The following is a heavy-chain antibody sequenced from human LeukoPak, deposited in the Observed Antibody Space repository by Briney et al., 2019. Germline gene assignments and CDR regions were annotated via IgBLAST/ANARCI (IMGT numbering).Heavy chain of an antibody. V-gene: IGHV3-21*01. CDR1: GFTFSSYS. CDR2: ISSSSSYI. Sequence: GGSLRLSCAASGFTFSSYSMNWVRQAPGKGLEWVSSISSSSSYIYYADSVKGRFTISRDNAKNPLYLQMNSLRAEDTAVYYCARDGDSSGYYWRADYYYGMDVWGQGTTVTVSS. CDR3: ARDGDSSGYYWRADYYYGMDV. J-gene: IGHJ6*02. D-gene: IGHD3-22*01.